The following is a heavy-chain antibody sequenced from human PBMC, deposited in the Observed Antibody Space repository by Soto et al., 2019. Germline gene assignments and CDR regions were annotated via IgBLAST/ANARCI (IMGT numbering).Heavy chain of an antibody. J-gene: IGHJ4*02. Sequence: QVHLVQSGAEVKSPGSAVKVSCKVSGAGDTFSNYGLNWMRQAPVQGLEWMGGTIPAFGTANYAQKFQGRVTLTEDTSTTTAYMELSSLRSDDTAVYYCWRHDKTALRPLDSWGQGTLVSVSS. CDR2: TIPAFGTA. D-gene: IGHD1-1*01. CDR3: WRHDKTALRPLDS. CDR1: GAGDTFSNYG. V-gene: IGHV1-69*06.